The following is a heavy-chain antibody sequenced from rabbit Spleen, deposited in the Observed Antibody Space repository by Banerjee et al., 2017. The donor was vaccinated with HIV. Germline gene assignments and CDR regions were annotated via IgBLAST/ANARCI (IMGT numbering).Heavy chain of an antibody. Sequence: QSLEESGGDLVKPGASLTLTCTASGIDFSSYYWICWVRQAPGKGLEWIGCINTGSGVPYYASWAKGRFTISKTSSTVDLKMTSLTAADTATYACARVGISGAYNLWGPGTLVTVS. CDR1: GIDFSSYYW. D-gene: IGHD1-1*01. J-gene: IGHJ4*01. CDR2: INTGSGVP. CDR3: ARVGISGAYNL. V-gene: IGHV1S40*01.